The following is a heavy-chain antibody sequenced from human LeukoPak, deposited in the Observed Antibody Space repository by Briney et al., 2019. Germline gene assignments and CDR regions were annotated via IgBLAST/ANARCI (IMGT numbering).Heavy chain of an antibody. D-gene: IGHD2-15*01. CDR2: ISYSGST. J-gene: IGHJ4*02. CDR3: ARIHRYCSGGACYVLDN. CDR1: GGSIRSYY. Sequence: PSETLSLTCTVSGGSIRSYYWSWIRQLPGKGLEWIGHISYSGSTNTNPSLRSRVAISVDTSKNQFSLNLRSVTAADTAVYYCARIHRYCSGGACYVLDNWGQGTLVAVSS. V-gene: IGHV4-59*01.